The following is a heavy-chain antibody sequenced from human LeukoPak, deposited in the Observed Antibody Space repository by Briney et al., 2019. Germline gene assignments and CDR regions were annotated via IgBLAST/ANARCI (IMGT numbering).Heavy chain of an antibody. D-gene: IGHD2-21*01. J-gene: IGHJ4*02. CDR3: VRDLYSRSPYFDI. CDR1: GFTFASYA. Sequence: GGSLRLSCAASGFTFASYAMYWVRQAPGRGLEWVASISYDGRDKYYVDSVKGRFFISKDSSMSTLYLDMNSLRPEDTALYYCVRDLYSRSPYFDIWGQGTLVTVSS. V-gene: IGHV3-30*03. CDR2: ISYDGRDK.